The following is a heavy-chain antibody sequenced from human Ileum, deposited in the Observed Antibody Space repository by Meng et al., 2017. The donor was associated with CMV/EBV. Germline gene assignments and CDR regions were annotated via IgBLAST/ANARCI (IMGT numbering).Heavy chain of an antibody. D-gene: IGHD2-2*01. CDR1: GFTFSSYG. CDR2: IRYDGSNK. CDR3: AKDKDGVVPAASWGYYGMDD. Sequence: AGSLTLSCAASGFTFSSYGMHWVRQAPGKGLEWVAFIRYDGSNKYYADSVKGRFNISRDNSKNTQYLQMNSLRVEDTAVYYCAKDKDGVVPAASWGYYGMDDWGQGTMVTVSS. V-gene: IGHV3-30*02. J-gene: IGHJ6*02.